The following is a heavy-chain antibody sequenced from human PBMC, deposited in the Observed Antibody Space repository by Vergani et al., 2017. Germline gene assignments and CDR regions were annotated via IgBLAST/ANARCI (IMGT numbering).Heavy chain of an antibody. CDR1: GLTFDDYT. CDR3: VRDAGSYEGFFDS. Sequence: EVQLVESGGAVVQPGGSLRLPCAASGLTFDDYTMHWVRQAPGKGLEWVSLIRWYGGSTYYADSVQGRFTISRDNSKNSLYLQMNSLRPEDTATYYCVRDAGSYEGFFDSWGQGTLVTVSS. V-gene: IGHV3-43*01. D-gene: IGHD1-26*01. J-gene: IGHJ4*02. CDR2: IRWYGGST.